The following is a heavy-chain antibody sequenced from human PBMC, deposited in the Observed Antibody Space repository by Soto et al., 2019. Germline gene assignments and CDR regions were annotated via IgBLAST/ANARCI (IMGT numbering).Heavy chain of an antibody. V-gene: IGHV1-69*13. J-gene: IGHJ4*02. CDR3: ARDLGYCSGGSCHRNDY. CDR2: IIPMFGTA. D-gene: IGHD2-15*01. CDR1: GDTFSSYA. Sequence: SVQVSCKASGDTFSSYAINWVRQAPGQGLEWMGGIIPMFGTANYAQKFQGRVTITADESTSTAYMELSSLRSEDTAVYYCARDLGYCSGGSCHRNDYWGQGTLVTVSS.